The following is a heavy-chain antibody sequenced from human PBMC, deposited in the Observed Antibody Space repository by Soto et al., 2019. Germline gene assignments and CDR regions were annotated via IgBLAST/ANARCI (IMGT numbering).Heavy chain of an antibody. CDR1: GFTFSTSG. J-gene: IGHJ3*01. CDR3: AKDSSTVVVVASAVDF. CDR2: ISGRGSAT. D-gene: IGHD2-15*01. Sequence: EVQLLESGGGLVQPGESLRLSCAASGFTFSTSGMTWVRQAPGKGLEWVSGISGRGSATYYADSVKGRFTISRDDSKNTLYRHMNSLRVEDTALYYFAKDSSTVVVVASAVDFVGQGTMVTVSS. V-gene: IGHV3-23*01.